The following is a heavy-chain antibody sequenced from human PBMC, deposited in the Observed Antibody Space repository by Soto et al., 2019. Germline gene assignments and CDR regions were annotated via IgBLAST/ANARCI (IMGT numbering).Heavy chain of an antibody. Sequence: GGSLRLSCAASGFTFSNYWMHWVRQAPGKGLMWVSAISGSGGSTYYADSVKGRFTISRDNSKNTLYLQMNSLRAEDTAVYYCAKALLYSYGYRGGYYYYGMDVWGQGTTVTVSS. D-gene: IGHD5-18*01. CDR2: ISGSGGST. J-gene: IGHJ6*01. CDR1: GFTFSNYW. CDR3: AKALLYSYGYRGGYYYYGMDV. V-gene: IGHV3-23*01.